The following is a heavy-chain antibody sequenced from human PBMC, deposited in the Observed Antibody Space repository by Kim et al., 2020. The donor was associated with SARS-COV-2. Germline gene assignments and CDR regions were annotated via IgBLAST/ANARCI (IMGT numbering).Heavy chain of an antibody. Sequence: GGSLRLSCAASGFTVSSNYMSWVRQAPGKGLEWVSVIYSGGSTYYADSVKGRFTISRDNSKNTLYLQMNSLRAEDTAVYYCAREGWFGELSFDYWGQGTLVTVSS. V-gene: IGHV3-66*02. D-gene: IGHD3-10*01. CDR2: IYSGGST. J-gene: IGHJ4*02. CDR1: GFTVSSNY. CDR3: AREGWFGELSFDY.